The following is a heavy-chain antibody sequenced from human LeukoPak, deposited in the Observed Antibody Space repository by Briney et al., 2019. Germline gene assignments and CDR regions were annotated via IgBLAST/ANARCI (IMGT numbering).Heavy chain of an antibody. CDR3: ARGLFGEDAFDI. CDR2: INPNSGGT. CDR1: GYTFTSYG. J-gene: IGHJ3*02. V-gene: IGHV1-2*06. Sequence: ASVKVSCKASGYTFTSYGISWVRQAPGQGLEWMGRINPNSGGTNYAQKFQGRVTMTRDTSISTAYMELSRLRSDDTAVYYCARGLFGEDAFDIWGQGTMVTVSS. D-gene: IGHD3-3*01.